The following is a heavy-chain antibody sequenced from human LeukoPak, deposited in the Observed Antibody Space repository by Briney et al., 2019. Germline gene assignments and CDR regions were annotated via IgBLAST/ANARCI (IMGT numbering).Heavy chain of an antibody. Sequence: GGSLRLSCAASGFNFGSYSMTWVRQAPGKGLEWVSSISSTGGTTYYADSVKGRFTISRDNSKNTLFLQVNSLRAEDTAIYYCAKNGDRGAYCSGGSCYPYYYYYMDVWGKGTTVTISS. V-gene: IGHV3-23*01. J-gene: IGHJ6*03. CDR3: AKNGDRGAYCSGGSCYPYYYYYMDV. D-gene: IGHD2-15*01. CDR2: ISSTGGTT. CDR1: GFNFGSYS.